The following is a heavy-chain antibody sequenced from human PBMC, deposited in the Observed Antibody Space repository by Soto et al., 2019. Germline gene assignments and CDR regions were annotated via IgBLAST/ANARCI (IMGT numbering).Heavy chain of an antibody. D-gene: IGHD1-26*01. CDR2: ISAYNGNT. J-gene: IGHJ4*02. CDR1: GYTFTSYG. V-gene: IGHV1-18*01. CDR3: ARDSMLMGATPLNY. Sequence: QVQLVQSGAEVKKPGASVKVSCKASGYTFTSYGISWVRQAPGQGLEWMGWISAYNGNTNYAQKLQGRVTMTTDTCXSTAYMELRSLRSDDTAVYYCARDSMLMGATPLNYWGQGTLVTVSS.